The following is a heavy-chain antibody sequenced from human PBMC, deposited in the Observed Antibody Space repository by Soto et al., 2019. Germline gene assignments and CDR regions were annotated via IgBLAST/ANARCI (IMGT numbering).Heavy chain of an antibody. CDR2: ISGSGGST. CDR1: GFTFSSYA. V-gene: IGHV3-23*01. CDR3: AKFPSKDDCYFDY. Sequence: GGSLRLSCAASGFTFSSYAMSWVRQAPGKGLEWVSAISGSGGSTYYADSVKGRFTISRDNSKNTLYLQMNSLRAEDTAVDYCAKFPSKDDCYFDYWGQGTLVTVSS. J-gene: IGHJ4*02. D-gene: IGHD2-21*02.